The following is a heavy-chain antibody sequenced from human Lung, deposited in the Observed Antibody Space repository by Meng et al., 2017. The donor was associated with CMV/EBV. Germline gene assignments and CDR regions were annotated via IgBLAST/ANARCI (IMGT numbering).Heavy chain of an antibody. V-gene: IGHV4-59*01. J-gene: IGHJ3*02. Sequence: SETXSLTCTVSGGSISSYYWSWIRQPPGKGLEWIGYIYYSGSTNCNPSLKSRVTISVDTSKNQFSLKLSSVTAADTAVYYCARADGGDAFDIWGQGTMVTVSS. CDR2: IYYSGST. CDR3: ARADGGDAFDI. CDR1: GGSISSYY.